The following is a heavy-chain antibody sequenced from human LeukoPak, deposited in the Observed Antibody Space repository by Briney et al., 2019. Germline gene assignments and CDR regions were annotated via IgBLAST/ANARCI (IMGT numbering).Heavy chain of an antibody. J-gene: IGHJ4*02. CDR2: IDWDEDK. D-gene: IGHD3-9*01. CDR1: GFSFSTGEMC. CDR3: ALLRFFDWSLDY. V-gene: IGHV2-70*11. Sequence: GPALVTPTQTLTLTCTFSGFSFSTGEMCVSWIRQPPGKALEWLARIDWDEDKYYITSLKTRLTISKGTSKDQVVLTMTNMDPVDTATYYCALLRFFDWSLDYWGQGTLVTVSS.